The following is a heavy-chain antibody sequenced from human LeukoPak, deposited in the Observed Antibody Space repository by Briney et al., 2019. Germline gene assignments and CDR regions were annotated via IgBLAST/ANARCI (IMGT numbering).Heavy chain of an antibody. CDR1: GFSFSNYN. CDR3: ATPPTVTRNY. V-gene: IGHV3-23*01. Sequence: GGSLRLSCEASGFSFSNYNMDWVRQAPGKGLEWVSSISGSGGRTHYADSVRGRFTISRDNSKNTLYLQMDSLRAEDTAVYYCATPPTVTRNYWGQGTLVTVSS. D-gene: IGHD4-17*01. J-gene: IGHJ4*02. CDR2: ISGSGGRT.